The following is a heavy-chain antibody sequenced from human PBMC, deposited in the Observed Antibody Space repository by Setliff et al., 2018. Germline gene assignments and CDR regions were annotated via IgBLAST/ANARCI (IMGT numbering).Heavy chain of an antibody. CDR3: ARAPSVELVTIRTNSWFTY. V-gene: IGHV1-18*01. CDR1: GYTFRNYA. J-gene: IGHJ4*02. D-gene: IGHD5-18*01. Sequence: ASVKVSCKASGYTFRNYAFAWVRQAPGQGLEWVGWISVYNGDTNYAQKFQGRITLTTDTSTSTAYMELRSLTSDDSAFYYCARAPSVELVTIRTNSWFTYWGQGTLVTVSS. CDR2: ISVYNGDT.